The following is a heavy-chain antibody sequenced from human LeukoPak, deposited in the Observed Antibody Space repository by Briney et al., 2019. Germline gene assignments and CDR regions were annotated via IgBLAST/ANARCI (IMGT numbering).Heavy chain of an antibody. CDR2: IDTAGNT. V-gene: IGHV3-13*01. J-gene: IGHJ4*02. CDR3: ARDRVYGSGSSDY. Sequence: GGSLRLSCAASEFTFSNYDMHWVRQAAGKGLEWVSTIDTAGNTWYPDSVKGRFTISRENAKNTLYLQMNSLRVEDTAVYYCARDRVYGSGSSDYWGQGTLVTVSS. CDR1: EFTFSNYD. D-gene: IGHD3-10*01.